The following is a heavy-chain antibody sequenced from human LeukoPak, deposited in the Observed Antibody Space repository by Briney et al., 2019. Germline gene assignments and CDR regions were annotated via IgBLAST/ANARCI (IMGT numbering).Heavy chain of an antibody. CDR1: GGSFSGYY. Sequence: SETLSLTCAVYGGSFSGYYWSWIRQPPGKGLEWIGEINHSGSTNYNPSLKSRVTISVDTSKNQFSLKLSSVTAADTAVYYCARGYNAGYYYYYMDVWGKGTTVTISS. CDR2: INHSGST. V-gene: IGHV4-34*01. CDR3: ARGYNAGYYYYYMDV. D-gene: IGHD1-1*01. J-gene: IGHJ6*03.